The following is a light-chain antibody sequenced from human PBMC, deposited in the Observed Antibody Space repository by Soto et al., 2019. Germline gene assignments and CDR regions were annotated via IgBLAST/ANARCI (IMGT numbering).Light chain of an antibody. Sequence: EIVLTQSPATLSLSPGERATVSCRASQSVSNYLAWYQQKPGQAPRLLMYDASNRATGIPARFSGSGSGTDFTPTITSLEPEDFAVYYCQQSRDWPLTFGGGTKVDNK. CDR1: QSVSNY. CDR2: DAS. J-gene: IGKJ4*01. V-gene: IGKV3-11*01. CDR3: QQSRDWPLT.